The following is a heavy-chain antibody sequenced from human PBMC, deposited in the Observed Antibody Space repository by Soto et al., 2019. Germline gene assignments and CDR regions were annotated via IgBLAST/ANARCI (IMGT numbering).Heavy chain of an antibody. D-gene: IGHD3-22*01. CDR2: VYYTGST. V-gene: IGHV4-59*01. CDR1: GDFISTFY. CDR3: AIGRTVRSYADDSSEYFYFFDY. J-gene: IGHJ4*01. Sequence: SETLSLTCTVSGDFISTFYWGWIRQPPGQEMEWIGYVYYTGSTNYHPSLKSRVTISVARSKNQFSLKLTSANAAETAVYYCAIGRTVRSYADDSSEYFYFFDYWGHGTQVTVSS.